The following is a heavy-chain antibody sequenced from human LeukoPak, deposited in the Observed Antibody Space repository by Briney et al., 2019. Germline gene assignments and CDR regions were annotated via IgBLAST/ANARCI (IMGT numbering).Heavy chain of an antibody. Sequence: SETLSLTCTVSGGSISSSSYYWGWIRQPPGKGLEWIGSIYYSGSTYYNPSLKSRVTISVDTSKNQFSLKLSSVTAADTAVYFCARSPIFARIGGSTIDSWGQGTLVTVFS. D-gene: IGHD1-1*01. CDR3: ARSPIFARIGGSTIDS. CDR1: GGSISSSSYY. J-gene: IGHJ4*02. CDR2: IYYSGST. V-gene: IGHV4-39*07.